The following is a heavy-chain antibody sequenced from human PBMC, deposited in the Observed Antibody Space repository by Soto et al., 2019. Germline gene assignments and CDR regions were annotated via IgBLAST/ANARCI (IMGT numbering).Heavy chain of an antibody. CDR1: SAPISRTTYT. CDR2: VSYSGTT. V-gene: IGHV4-30-4*08. D-gene: IGHD5-18*01. CDR3: ARGRGYSYGLDP. J-gene: IGHJ5*02. Sequence: SVTLSLTCTVSSAPISRTTYTWGWIRQPPGEGLEWIGFVSYSGTTSYSPSLKSRVAISLDTSKNQFSLSLSSVTAADTAVYYCARGRGYSYGLDPWGQGTLVTV.